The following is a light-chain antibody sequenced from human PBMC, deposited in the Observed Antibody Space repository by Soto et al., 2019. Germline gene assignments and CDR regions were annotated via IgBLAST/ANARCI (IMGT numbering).Light chain of an antibody. CDR2: WAS. J-gene: IGKJ4*01. CDR3: QQYYSTPPPFLT. CDR1: QSVLYSSNNKNY. Sequence: DIVMTQSPDSLAVSLGERATINCKSSQSVLYSSNNKNYLAWYQQKPGQPPKLLIYWASTRESGVPDRFSGSGSGTDFTLTISSLQAEDVAVYYCQQYYSTPPPFLTFGGGTKVEIK. V-gene: IGKV4-1*01.